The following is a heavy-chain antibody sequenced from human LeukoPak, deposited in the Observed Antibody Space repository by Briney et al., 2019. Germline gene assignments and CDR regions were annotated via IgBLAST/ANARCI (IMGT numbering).Heavy chain of an antibody. CDR3: ARTLDYGDSGFDY. D-gene: IGHD4-17*01. CDR2: ISRSGTYK. Sequence: GGSLRLSCSASRFTFSDYYMSWIRQAPGKGLEWVSYISRSGTYKNYADSVKGRFTISRDNAKNSLYLQMNSLRAEDTAVYYCARTLDYGDSGFDYWGQGTLVTVSS. V-gene: IGHV3-11*06. CDR1: RFTFSDYY. J-gene: IGHJ4*02.